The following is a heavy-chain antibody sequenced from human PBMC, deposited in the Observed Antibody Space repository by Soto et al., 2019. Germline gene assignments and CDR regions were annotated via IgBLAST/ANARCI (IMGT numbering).Heavy chain of an antibody. Sequence: QVQLQESGPGLVKPSQTLSLTCTVSGASISSGGYWWSWIRHHPGKGLEWIGYISYSGITYYNPSLKSRVSILADTSKNQFSLKLTSVTAADTAVYYCGREGYGASWGQGTLVTVSS. CDR2: ISYSGIT. CDR1: GASISSGGYW. D-gene: IGHD5-12*01. CDR3: GREGYGAS. J-gene: IGHJ4*02. V-gene: IGHV4-31*03.